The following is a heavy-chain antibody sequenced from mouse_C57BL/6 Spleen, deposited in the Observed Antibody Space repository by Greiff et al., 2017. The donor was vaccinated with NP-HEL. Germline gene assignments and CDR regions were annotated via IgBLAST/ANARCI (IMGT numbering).Heavy chain of an antibody. CDR1: GYTFTSSW. J-gene: IGHJ4*01. D-gene: IGHD4-1*01. Sequence: QVQLQQPGAELVQPGASVKLSCKASGYTFTSSWMHWVKQRPGRGLAWIGRIDPNSGGTKYNEKFKRKATLTVDKPSSTAYMQLSSLTSEDSAVYYCASSLTGSYAMDYWGQGTSVTVSS. CDR2: IDPNSGGT. V-gene: IGHV1-72*01. CDR3: ASSLTGSYAMDY.